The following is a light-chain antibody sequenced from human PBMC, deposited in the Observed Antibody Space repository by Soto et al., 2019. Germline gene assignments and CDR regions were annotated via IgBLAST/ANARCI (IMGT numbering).Light chain of an antibody. Sequence: EKVMTQSPATLSVSPGERATLSCRASQTVKTRLAWYQQKPGQAHRLLIYDAFTMATGIPARFSGSASGTEFTLTISSLQSEDFAVYYCQQYDEWPLTFGGGTKVEIK. CDR1: QTVKTR. V-gene: IGKV3-15*01. CDR2: DAF. CDR3: QQYDEWPLT. J-gene: IGKJ4*01.